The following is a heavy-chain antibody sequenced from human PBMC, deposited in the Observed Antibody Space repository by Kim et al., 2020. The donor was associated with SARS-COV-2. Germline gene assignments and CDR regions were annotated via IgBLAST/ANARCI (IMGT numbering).Heavy chain of an antibody. CDR1: GFTFNDAW. CDR2: IKSETYGGTR. J-gene: IGHJ1*01. D-gene: IGHD4-17*01. V-gene: IGHV3-15*01. Sequence: GGSLRLSCAASGFTFNDAWMSWVRQAPGKGPEWVARIKSETYGGTRDYAAPLKGGFTISRDDSKSTLYLQMTTLKIENTAVYYCTSHYGVLGGSFQRWGQDPPITDSA. CDR3: TSHYGVLGGSFQR.